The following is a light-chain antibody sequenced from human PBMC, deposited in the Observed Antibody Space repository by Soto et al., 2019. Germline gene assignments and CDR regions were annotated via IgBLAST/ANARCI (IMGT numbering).Light chain of an antibody. CDR2: AAS. J-gene: IGKJ5*01. V-gene: IGKV1-9*01. CDR1: QGISSY. Sequence: IQLTQSPSSLSASVGDRVTITCRASQGISSYLAWYQQKPGNAPKLLIYAASTLQSGVPSRFSGSGSGTDFTLTISSLQPEDFANYYCQQVNSYPITFGQGTRLETK. CDR3: QQVNSYPIT.